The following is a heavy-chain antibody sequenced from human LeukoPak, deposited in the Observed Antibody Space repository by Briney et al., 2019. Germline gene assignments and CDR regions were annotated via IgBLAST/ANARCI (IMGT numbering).Heavy chain of an antibody. CDR1: GFIFSDYY. V-gene: IGHV3-23*01. CDR3: ARVTYGSGTYGAFDY. CDR2: ISGSGDNT. Sequence: SGGSLRLSCAASGFIFSDYYMSYIRQAPGKGLEWVSTISGSGDNTYYADSVKGRFTISGDNSKNTLYLQMNSLRAEDTAVYYCARVTYGSGTYGAFDYWAREPWSPSPQ. J-gene: IGHJ4*02. D-gene: IGHD3-10*01.